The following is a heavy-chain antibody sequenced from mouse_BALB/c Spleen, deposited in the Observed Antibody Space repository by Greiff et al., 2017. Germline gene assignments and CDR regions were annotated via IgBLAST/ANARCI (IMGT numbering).Heavy chain of an antibody. CDR1: GYSITSGYY. CDR2: ISYDGSN. D-gene: IGHD1-1*01. V-gene: IGHV3-6*02. CDR3: ARDDYGSSYGAMDY. Sequence: DVKLQESGPGLVKPSQSLSLTCSVTGYSITSGYYWNWIRQFPGNKLEWMGYISYDGSNNYNPSLKNRISITRDTSKNQFFLKLNSVTTEDTATYYCARDDYGSSYGAMDYWGQGTSVTVSS. J-gene: IGHJ4*01.